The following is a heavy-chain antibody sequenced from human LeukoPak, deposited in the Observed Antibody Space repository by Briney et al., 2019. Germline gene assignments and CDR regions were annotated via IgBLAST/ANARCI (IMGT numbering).Heavy chain of an antibody. Sequence: SVKVSCKACGGTFSSYAISWVRQAPAQGLEWMGGIIPIFGTTNYAQKFQDRVTITADNSTSTAYMELSSLRSEDTAVYYCARESGQSLDYYGSGSSLDYWGQGTLVTVSS. CDR2: IIPIFGTT. CDR3: ARESGQSLDYYGSGSSLDY. D-gene: IGHD3-10*01. J-gene: IGHJ4*02. V-gene: IGHV1-69*06. CDR1: GGTFSSYA.